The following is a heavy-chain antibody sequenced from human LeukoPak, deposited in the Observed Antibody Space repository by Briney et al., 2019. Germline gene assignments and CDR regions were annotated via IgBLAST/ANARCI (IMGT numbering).Heavy chain of an antibody. V-gene: IGHV3-30*04. CDR2: ISYDGSNK. CDR1: GFTFSSYA. D-gene: IGHD4-17*01. Sequence: GGSLRLSCAASGFTFSSYAMHWVRQAPGKGLEWVAVISYDGSNKYYADSVKGRFTISRDNSKNTLYLQMNSLRAEDTAVYYCVKGRLYFDYWGQGTLVTVSS. CDR3: VKGRLYFDY. J-gene: IGHJ4*02.